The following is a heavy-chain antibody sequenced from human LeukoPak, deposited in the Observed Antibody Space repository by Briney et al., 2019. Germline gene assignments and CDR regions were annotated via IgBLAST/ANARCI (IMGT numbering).Heavy chain of an antibody. V-gene: IGHV3-21*01. Sequence: GGSLRLSCAPPGFIFSSESMDWLRQAPGKGLEWVSSISSTSNYIYYADSVKGRFTISRDNAKKSLFLQMNSLRAEDTAVYYCARDPGGIAVHGLGFAFDIWGQGTMVTVSS. D-gene: IGHD6-19*01. CDR2: ISSTSNYI. J-gene: IGHJ3*02. CDR3: ARDPGGIAVHGLGFAFDI. CDR1: GFIFSSES.